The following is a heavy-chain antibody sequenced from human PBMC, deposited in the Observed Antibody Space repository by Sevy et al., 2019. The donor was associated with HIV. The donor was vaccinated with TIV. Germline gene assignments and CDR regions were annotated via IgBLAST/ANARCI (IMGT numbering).Heavy chain of an antibody. V-gene: IGHV1-18*01. CDR3: AGDRVGGSSSSWDRIDAFDI. Sequence: ASVKVSCKASGYTFTSYGISWVRQAPGQGLEWMGWISAYNGNTNYAQKLQGRVTMTTDTSTSTAYLELGSLRSDDTAVYYCAGDRVGGSSSSWDRIDAFDIWGQGTMVTVSS. J-gene: IGHJ3*02. CDR2: ISAYNGNT. D-gene: IGHD6-13*01. CDR1: GYTFTSYG.